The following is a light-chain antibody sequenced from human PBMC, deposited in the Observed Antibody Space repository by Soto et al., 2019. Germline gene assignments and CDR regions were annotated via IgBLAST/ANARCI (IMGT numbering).Light chain of an antibody. CDR3: QQYNNWPQT. V-gene: IGKV3-15*01. J-gene: IGKJ1*01. Sequence: EVVMTQAPDTLSVSLGEGGTLSCRARQSLRSSLAWYQQKPGQAPRLLIYDASTRATGIPARFSGSGSGTDFTLTISGLQSEDFAVYYCQQYNNWPQTFGQGTKVDTK. CDR2: DAS. CDR1: QSLRSS.